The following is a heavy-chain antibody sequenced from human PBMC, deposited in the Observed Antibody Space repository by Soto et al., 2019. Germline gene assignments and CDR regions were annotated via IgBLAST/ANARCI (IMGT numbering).Heavy chain of an antibody. V-gene: IGHV3-30*18. J-gene: IGHJ6*02. CDR1: GFTFSSYG. CDR3: AKDRRGGEDVMDV. CDR2: ISYDGSNK. Sequence: QVQLVESGGGVVQPGRSLRLSCAASGFTFSSYGMHWVRQAPGKGLEGVAVISYDGSNKYYADSVKGRFTISRDNSKNTLYLQMNSLRDEDTAVYYCAKDRRGGEDVMDVWGQGTTVTVSS. D-gene: IGHD3-16*01.